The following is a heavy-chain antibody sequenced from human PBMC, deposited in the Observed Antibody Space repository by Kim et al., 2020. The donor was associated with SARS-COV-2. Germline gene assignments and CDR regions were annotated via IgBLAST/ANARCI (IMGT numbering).Heavy chain of an antibody. D-gene: IGHD6-13*01. Sequence: GGSLRLSCAASGFTFSSYAMSWVRQAPGKGLEWVSVIYSGGSSTYYADSVKGRFTISRDNSKNTLYLQMNSLRAEDTAVYYCAKMSSSSGYWGQGTLVTV. CDR2: IYSGGSST. CDR1: GFTFSSYA. V-gene: IGHV3-23*03. J-gene: IGHJ4*02. CDR3: AKMSSSSGY.